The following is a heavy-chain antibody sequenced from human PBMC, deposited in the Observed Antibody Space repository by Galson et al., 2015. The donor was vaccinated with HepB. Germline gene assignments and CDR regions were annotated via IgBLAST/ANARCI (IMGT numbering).Heavy chain of an antibody. Sequence: CAISGDSVSSNSAAWNWIRQSPSRGLEWLGRTYYRSKWYNDYAVSVSSRIIITPDTSENQFSLHLNSVTPEDTAVYYCAREVAGTYDFDCWGQGTLVTVSS. D-gene: IGHD6-19*01. CDR3: AREVAGTYDFDC. CDR1: GDSVSSNSAA. CDR2: TYYRSKWYN. V-gene: IGHV6-1*01. J-gene: IGHJ4*02.